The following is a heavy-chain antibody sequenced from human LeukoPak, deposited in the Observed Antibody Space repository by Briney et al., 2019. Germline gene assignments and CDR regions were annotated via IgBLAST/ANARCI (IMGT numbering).Heavy chain of an antibody. CDR3: ARDLRYSSGAYYFDY. V-gene: IGHV1-69*06. J-gene: IGHJ4*02. Sequence: ASVKVSCKAPVGTFSSYAISWVRQAPGQGLEWMGGIIPIFGTANYAQKFQGRVTITADKSTSTAYMELSSLRSEDTAVYYCARDLRYSSGAYYFDYWGQGTLVTVSS. D-gene: IGHD6-19*01. CDR2: IIPIFGTA. CDR1: VGTFSSYA.